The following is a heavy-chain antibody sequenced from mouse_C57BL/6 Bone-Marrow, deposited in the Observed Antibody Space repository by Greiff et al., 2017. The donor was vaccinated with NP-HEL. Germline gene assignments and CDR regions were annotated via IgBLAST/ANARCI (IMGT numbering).Heavy chain of an antibody. CDR2: IDPSDSYT. Sequence: QVQLQQPGAELVRPGTSVKLSCKASGYTFTSYWMHWVKQRPGQGLEWIGVIDPSDSYTNYNQKFKGKATLTVDTSSSTAYMQLSSLTSEDSAVYYCARKDYYSNPFAYWGQGTLVTVSA. J-gene: IGHJ3*01. V-gene: IGHV1-59*01. D-gene: IGHD2-5*01. CDR3: ARKDYYSNPFAY. CDR1: GYTFTSYW.